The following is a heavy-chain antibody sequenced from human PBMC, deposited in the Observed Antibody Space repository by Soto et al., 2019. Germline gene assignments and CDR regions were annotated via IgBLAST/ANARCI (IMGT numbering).Heavy chain of an antibody. Sequence: EVQLVESGGGLVQPGGSLRLSCAASGFTCGDYGMSWVRQAPGKGLECVANIKTDGSEKYFVDPVKGRFTISRDNAKNPLSLQMNRLRGADTAVYYCASSIGRGGNDYWGQGTLVVVSS. CDR1: GFTCGDYG. V-gene: IGHV3-7*05. J-gene: IGHJ4*02. CDR3: ASSIGRGGNDY. D-gene: IGHD3-22*01. CDR2: IKTDGSEK.